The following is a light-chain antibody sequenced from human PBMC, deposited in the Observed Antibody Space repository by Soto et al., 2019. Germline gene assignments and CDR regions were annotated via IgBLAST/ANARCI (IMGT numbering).Light chain of an antibody. V-gene: IGLV3-25*03. CDR2: KDI. Sequence: SYELTQTPSVSVSPGQTARITCSGDALPKQNAYWYQQKPGQAPVLVIYKDIERPSGIPERFSGSSSGTTVTLTISRVQAEVEAGYYCQSADNSGIYYVFGTGTRSPS. CDR1: ALPKQN. CDR3: QSADNSGIYYV. J-gene: IGLJ1*01.